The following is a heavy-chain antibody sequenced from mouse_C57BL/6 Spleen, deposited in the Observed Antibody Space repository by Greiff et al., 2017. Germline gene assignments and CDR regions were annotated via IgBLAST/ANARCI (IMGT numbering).Heavy chain of an antibody. Sequence: QVQLQQPGAELVKPGASVKLSCKASGYTFTSYWMHWVKQRPGQGLEWIGMIHPNSGSTNYNEKFKSKATLTVDKSSSTAYMQLSSLTSEDSAVXYCARLGDYGSSFFAYWGKGTLGTVSA. CDR1: GYTFTSYW. CDR2: IHPNSGST. CDR3: ARLGDYGSSFFAY. J-gene: IGHJ3*01. V-gene: IGHV1-64*01. D-gene: IGHD1-1*01.